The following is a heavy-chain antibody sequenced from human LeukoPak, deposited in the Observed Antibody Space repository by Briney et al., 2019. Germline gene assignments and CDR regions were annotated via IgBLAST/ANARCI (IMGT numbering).Heavy chain of an antibody. V-gene: IGHV1-69*06. CDR2: IIPIFGTA. D-gene: IGHD2-15*01. CDR3: ARRGYCSGGSCYSLDAFDI. CDR1: GYTFNSYG. Sequence: SVKVSCKASGYTFNSYGISWVRQAPGQGLEWMGGIIPIFGTANYAQKFQGRVTITADKSTSTAYMELSSLRSEDTAVYYCARRGYCSGGSCYSLDAFDIWGQGTMVTVSS. J-gene: IGHJ3*02.